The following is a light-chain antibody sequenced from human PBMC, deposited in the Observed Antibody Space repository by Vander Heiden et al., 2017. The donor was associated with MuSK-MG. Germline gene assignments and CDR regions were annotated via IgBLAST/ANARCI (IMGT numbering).Light chain of an antibody. CDR2: LGS. V-gene: IGKV2-28*01. CDR1: QSRLHSNGYNY. J-gene: IGKJ4*01. CDR3: RQYVQTPQT. Sequence: DIVMTQSPLSLPVTPGEPASISCRSSQSRLHSNGYNYLDWYLQKPGQSPQLLIYLGSNRASGVPDRFSGSGSGTDFTLKISRVEAEDIGVYYCRQYVQTPQTFGAGTKVEIK.